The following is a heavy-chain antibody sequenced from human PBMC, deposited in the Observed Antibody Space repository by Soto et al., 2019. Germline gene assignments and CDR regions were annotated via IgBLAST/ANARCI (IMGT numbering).Heavy chain of an antibody. CDR3: ARDRVAAVGYFDY. CDR2: IWYDGSNK. Sequence: GGSLRLSCAASGFTFSSYGMHWVRQAPGKGLEWVAVIWYDGSNKYYADSVKGRFTISRDNSKNTLYLQMNSLRAEDTAVYYCARDRVAAVGYFDYWGQGTLVTVSS. D-gene: IGHD6-13*01. J-gene: IGHJ4*02. V-gene: IGHV3-33*01. CDR1: GFTFSSYG.